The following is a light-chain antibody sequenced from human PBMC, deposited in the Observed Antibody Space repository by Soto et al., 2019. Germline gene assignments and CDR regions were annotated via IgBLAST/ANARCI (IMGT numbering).Light chain of an antibody. V-gene: IGKV3-20*01. Sequence: EVVLTQSPGTLYLYPGDGATLSCRASQSVSXNYXXXXXXXXXXAXNLLIYGASSRATGIPDRFSGSGSGTDFTLTIRRLEPEDFAVYYCQQYVNSPCTFVQGTK. CDR3: QQYVNSPCT. CDR1: QSVSXNY. J-gene: IGKJ1*01. CDR2: GAS.